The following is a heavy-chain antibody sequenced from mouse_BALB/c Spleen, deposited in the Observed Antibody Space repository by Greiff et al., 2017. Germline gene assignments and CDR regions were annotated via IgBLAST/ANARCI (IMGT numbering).Heavy chain of an antibody. D-gene: IGHD1-1*01. CDR1: GYTFTSYW. J-gene: IGHJ1*01. CDR2: INPSNGRT. Sequence: QQSCKASGYTFTSYWMHWVKQRPGQGLEWIGEINPSNGRTNYNEKFKSKATLTVDKSSSTAYMQLSSLTSEDSAVYYCARPYYGSSYWYFDVWGAGTTVTVSS. CDR3: ARPYYGSSYWYFDV. V-gene: IGHV1S81*02.